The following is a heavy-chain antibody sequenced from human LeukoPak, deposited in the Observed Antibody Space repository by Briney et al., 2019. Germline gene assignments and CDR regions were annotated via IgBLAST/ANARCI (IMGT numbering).Heavy chain of an antibody. J-gene: IGHJ4*02. D-gene: IGHD2-2*01. CDR1: GFTFSSYA. Sequence: GGSLRLSCAASGFTFSSYAMSWVRQAPGKGLEWVSAISGSGGSTYYADSVKGRFTISRDNSKNTLYLQMNSLRAEDAAVYYCAKTGGIVVVPAAQYFDYWGQGTLVTVSS. V-gene: IGHV3-23*01. CDR3: AKTGGIVVVPAAQYFDY. CDR2: ISGSGGST.